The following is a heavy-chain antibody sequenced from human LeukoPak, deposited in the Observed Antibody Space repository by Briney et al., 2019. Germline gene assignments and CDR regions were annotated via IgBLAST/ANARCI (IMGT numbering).Heavy chain of an antibody. CDR1: GGSISSGGYY. Sequence: SQTLSLTCTVSGGSISSGGYYWSWIRQHPGKGLEWIEYIYYSGSTYYNPSLKSRVTISVDTSKNQFSLKLSSVTAADTAVYYCAREIGPIVRGVGLYGMDVWGQGTTVTVSS. CDR2: IYYSGST. D-gene: IGHD3-10*01. J-gene: IGHJ6*02. CDR3: AREIGPIVRGVGLYGMDV. V-gene: IGHV4-31*03.